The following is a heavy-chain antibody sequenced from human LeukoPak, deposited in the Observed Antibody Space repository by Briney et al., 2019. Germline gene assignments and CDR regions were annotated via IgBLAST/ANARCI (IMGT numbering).Heavy chain of an antibody. D-gene: IGHD4-23*01. Sequence: PSETLSLTCTVSGGSISTFFWSWIRQPPGKGLEWIGYIYYSGSTNYNPSLKSRVIISVDTSKNQFSLKLSSVTAADTAVYYCARGLRWRTGYFDYWGQGTLVTVSS. V-gene: IGHV4-59*01. CDR1: GGSISTFF. CDR3: ARGLRWRTGYFDY. CDR2: IYYSGST. J-gene: IGHJ4*02.